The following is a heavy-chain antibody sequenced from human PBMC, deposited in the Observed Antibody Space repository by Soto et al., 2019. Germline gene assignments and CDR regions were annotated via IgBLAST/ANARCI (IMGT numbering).Heavy chain of an antibody. V-gene: IGHV5-51*01. CDR1: GYSFTTNW. CDR2: IFPSDSDT. CDR3: ARPGYSSGAEY. D-gene: IGHD6-19*01. Sequence: EVQLVQSGAEVKKPGESLKISCKGSGYSFTTNWIGWVRQMPGKGLEWMGIIFPSDSDTRYSPSFQGQVTISADKSIRTAYLQWSSLMASDTAMYYCARPGYSSGAEYWGQGTLVTVSS. J-gene: IGHJ4*02.